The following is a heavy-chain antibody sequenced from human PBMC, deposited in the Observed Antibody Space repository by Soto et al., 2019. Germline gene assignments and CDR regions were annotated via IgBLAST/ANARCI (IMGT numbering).Heavy chain of an antibody. D-gene: IGHD5-12*01. Sequence: EVQLLDSGGGLVQPGGSLRLSCVASGFTFSSYSMNWVRQAPGKGLEWVSAITGSGAITYYADSVKGRFTISRDNSRNTLFLQMNSLSPEDTAVYYCAKYIVAMLPSFDCWGQGALVTVSS. CDR1: GFTFSSYS. V-gene: IGHV3-23*01. CDR3: AKYIVAMLPSFDC. J-gene: IGHJ4*02. CDR2: ITGSGAIT.